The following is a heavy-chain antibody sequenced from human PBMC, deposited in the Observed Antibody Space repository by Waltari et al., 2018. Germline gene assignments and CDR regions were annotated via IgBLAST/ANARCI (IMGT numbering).Heavy chain of an antibody. J-gene: IGHJ4*02. Sequence: XQLVXSGGGLXQPGGSLRLXCAASGFLFSNYWMHWLRQAPGKGPVWXSQIKXDGSTTRYTDXVEGRFTISRDNARNMLXLQMNSLRXEXTAXYYCAAYSGSWXWGQGTLVTVSS. CDR3: AAYSGSWX. V-gene: IGHV3-74*01. CDR1: GFLFSNYW. D-gene: IGHD6-13*01. CDR2: IKXDGSTT.